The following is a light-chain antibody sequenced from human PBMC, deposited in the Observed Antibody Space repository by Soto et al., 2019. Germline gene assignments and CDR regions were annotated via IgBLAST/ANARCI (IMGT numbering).Light chain of an antibody. J-gene: IGKJ1*01. V-gene: IGKV1-39*01. Sequence: DIQMTQSPSSLSASVRDRFTMTCRASHFISNYLNWYQQKPGIAPKLLIFAASSLESGVPSRFSGSGSGTEFTLTISSLQPEDTASYYCQQTYSTPITFGQGTKVDI. CDR1: HFISNY. CDR3: QQTYSTPIT. CDR2: AAS.